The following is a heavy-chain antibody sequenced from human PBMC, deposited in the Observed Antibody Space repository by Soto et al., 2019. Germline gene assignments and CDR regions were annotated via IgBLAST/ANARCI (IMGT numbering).Heavy chain of an antibody. Sequence: EVQLLESGGGLVQPGGSLRLSCAASGFTFSSSAMTWVRQDPGKGLEWVSSISDSGGYTPYAGSVKGRFTISRDNSKHTLYLQMNGLRVEDTVVYYCAALVVAAIYDYWGQGTLVTVSS. D-gene: IGHD2-15*01. CDR2: ISDSGGYT. CDR3: AALVVAAIYDY. CDR1: GFTFSSSA. V-gene: IGHV3-23*01. J-gene: IGHJ4*02.